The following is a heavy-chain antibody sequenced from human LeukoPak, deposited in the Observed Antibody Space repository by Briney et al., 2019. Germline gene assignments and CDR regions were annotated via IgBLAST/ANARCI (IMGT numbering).Heavy chain of an antibody. V-gene: IGHV3-74*01. CDR3: ARGRPHGNDY. J-gene: IGHJ4*02. D-gene: IGHD4-23*01. CDR1: GFTFSSYW. Sequence: GGSLRLSCAASGFTFSSYWVNWVRQAPGKGLVWVSRIASDGSSTTYADSVKGRFSISRDNAKNTLYLQMNSLRVEDTAVYCCARGRPHGNDYWGQGTLVTVSS. CDR2: IASDGSST.